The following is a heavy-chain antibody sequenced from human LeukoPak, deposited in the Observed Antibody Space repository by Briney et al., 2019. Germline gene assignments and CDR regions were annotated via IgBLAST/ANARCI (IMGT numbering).Heavy chain of an antibody. D-gene: IGHD2-15*01. CDR1: AGSFSGYY. V-gene: IGHV4-34*01. CDR3: ARGRTRYCSGGSCYLWFDP. Sequence: SETLSLTCAVYAGSFSGYYWSWIRQPPGKGLEWIGEINHSGSTNYNPSLKSRVTISVDTSKNQFSLKLSSVTAADTAVYYCARGRTRYCSGGSCYLWFDPWGQGTLVTVSS. CDR2: INHSGST. J-gene: IGHJ5*02.